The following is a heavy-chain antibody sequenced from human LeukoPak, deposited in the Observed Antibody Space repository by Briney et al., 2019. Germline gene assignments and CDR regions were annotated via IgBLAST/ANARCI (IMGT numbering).Heavy chain of an antibody. CDR2: IHYDGKI. J-gene: IGHJ4*02. V-gene: IGHV3-53*01. CDR1: GFIVSGKF. CDR3: ASGDGYLQPY. D-gene: IGHD2-21*01. Sequence: GGSLRLSCAASGFIVSGKFMSWVRQAPGKGLEWVSIIHYDGKIRYAGSVGGRFTIYRDDSENTLLLQMNSLRVDDTAVYFCASGDGYLQPYWGQGTLVTVSS.